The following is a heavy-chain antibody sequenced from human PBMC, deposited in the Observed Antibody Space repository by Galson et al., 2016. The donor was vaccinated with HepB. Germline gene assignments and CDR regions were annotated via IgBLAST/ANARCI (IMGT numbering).Heavy chain of an antibody. Sequence: SLRLSCATSGFTFNSLGMHWVRQAPGKGLEWVAVIWCNGSNTYYGDSVKGRFTISRDNSKNTLYLQMNSLRAEDTAIYYCAREAPLAAPCANDCWGQGTQVTVSS. CDR2: IWCNGSNT. D-gene: IGHD6-13*01. V-gene: IGHV3-33*01. CDR1: GFTFNSLG. J-gene: IGHJ4*02. CDR3: AREAPLAAPCANDC.